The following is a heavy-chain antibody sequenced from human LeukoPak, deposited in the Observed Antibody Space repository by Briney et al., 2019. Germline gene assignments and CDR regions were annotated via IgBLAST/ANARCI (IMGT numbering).Heavy chain of an antibody. CDR1: GFTFSSYA. Sequence: PGGSLRLSCAASGFTFSSYAMSWVRQAPGKGLEWVSAISGSGGSTYYADSVKGRFTISRDNSKNTLYLQMNSLRAEDTAVYYCTKDRYGSGSYYGYWGQGTLVTVSS. CDR3: TKDRYGSGSYYGY. D-gene: IGHD3-10*01. CDR2: ISGSGGST. J-gene: IGHJ4*02. V-gene: IGHV3-23*01.